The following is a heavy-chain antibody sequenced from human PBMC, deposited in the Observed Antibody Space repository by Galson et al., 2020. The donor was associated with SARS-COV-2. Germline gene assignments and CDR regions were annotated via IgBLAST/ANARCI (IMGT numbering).Heavy chain of an antibody. CDR3: ARRNPDKLGDTFDV. J-gene: IGHJ3*01. CDR2: INEFGTET. V-gene: IGHV3-74*01. D-gene: IGHD3-10*01. Sequence: GESLKISCAASGFTFNDYWMHWVRHVPGEGLVWVSRINEFGTETSYADSVRGRFTISRDNAKNIVYLQMDSLRAEDSAVYYCARRNPDKLGDTFDVWGQGTVVNVSS. CDR1: GFTFNDYW.